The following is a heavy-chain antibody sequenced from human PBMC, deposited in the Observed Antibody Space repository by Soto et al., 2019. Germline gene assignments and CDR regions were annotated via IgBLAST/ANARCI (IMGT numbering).Heavy chain of an antibody. CDR2: IYYSGST. CDR1: CGSICSYY. Sequence: SETLYLTCPVSCGSICSYYWSWIRQPPGKGLEWIGYIYYSGSTNYYPSLKSRVTISVDTSKNQFSLKLSSVTAADTAVYYCARAEVVPAAMVGYYYYGMDVWGQGTTVTVSS. CDR3: ARAEVVPAAMVGYYYYGMDV. D-gene: IGHD2-2*01. V-gene: IGHV4-59*12. J-gene: IGHJ6*02.